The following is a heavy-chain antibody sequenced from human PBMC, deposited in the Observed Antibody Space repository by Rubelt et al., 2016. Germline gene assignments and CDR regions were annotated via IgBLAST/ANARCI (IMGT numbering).Heavy chain of an antibody. CDR2: ILPILGIA. J-gene: IGHJ4*02. CDR3: ARDGYNDIWGFFDY. Sequence: QVQLVQSGAEVKKPGSSVKVSCKASGGTFSSYAISWVRQAPGQGLEWMGRILPILGIANYAQRFQGRVTITPDKSTSTAYMELSSLRSEDTAVYYCARDGYNDIWGFFDYWGQGTLVTVSS. V-gene: IGHV1-69*04. D-gene: IGHD5-24*01. CDR1: GGTFSSYA.